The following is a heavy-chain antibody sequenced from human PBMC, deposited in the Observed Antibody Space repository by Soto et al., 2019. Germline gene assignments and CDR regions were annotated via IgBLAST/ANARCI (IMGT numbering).Heavy chain of an antibody. J-gene: IGHJ4*02. CDR3: GKERRGSGWSVCNF. CDR2: INPSGGGT. Sequence: ASVKVSCKASGYNFIGQYIHWVRQAPGQGLEWMGIINPSGGGTTYAQQFQGRVVMTSDASTSTVYVELSGLRVDDTAVYYCGKERRGSGWSVCNFWGQGALVTVSS. D-gene: IGHD6-19*01. CDR1: GYNFIGQY. V-gene: IGHV1-46*03.